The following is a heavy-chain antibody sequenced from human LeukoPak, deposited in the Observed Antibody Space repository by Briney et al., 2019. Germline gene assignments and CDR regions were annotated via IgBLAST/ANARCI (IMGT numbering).Heavy chain of an antibody. CDR2: ISSDGRNE. CDR3: AQGGTTGWYGTY. V-gene: IGHV3-30*18. D-gene: IGHD6-19*01. J-gene: IGHJ4*02. CDR1: GFAFSTYG. Sequence: GGSLRLSCAASGFAFSTYGIHWVRQAPGKGLEWVAGISSDGRNEYYADSVEGRFTISRDNSKNTLFLQMNSLRPEDTAVYYCAQGGTTGWYGTYWGQGTLVTVSS.